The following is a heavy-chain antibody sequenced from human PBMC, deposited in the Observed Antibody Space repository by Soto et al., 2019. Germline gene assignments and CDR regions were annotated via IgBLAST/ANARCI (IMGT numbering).Heavy chain of an antibody. CDR1: GFSFNSYA. CDR2: ITGSGDST. J-gene: IGHJ6*03. Sequence: EVQLLESGGGLVQPGGSQRLSCAASGFSFNSYAMTWVRQAPGKGLEWVSTITGSGDSTYYADSVKGRITISRDNSKNTLYLQINSLRAEDTAIYYCAKGGGKDYYYYMDVWGKGTTVTVSS. D-gene: IGHD3-16*01. V-gene: IGHV3-23*01. CDR3: AKGGGKDYYYYMDV.